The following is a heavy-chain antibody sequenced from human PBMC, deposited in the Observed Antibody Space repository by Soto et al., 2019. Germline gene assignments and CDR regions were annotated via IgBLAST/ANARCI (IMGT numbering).Heavy chain of an antibody. D-gene: IGHD3-16*01. CDR3: ARVSMITEKYYMDV. V-gene: IGHV3-66*01. J-gene: IGHJ6*03. CDR2: IYSGGTT. CDR1: GITVSSSH. Sequence: PGGSLRLSCEASGITVSSSHMTWFRQAPGKGLEWVSIIYSGGTTAYADSVKGRFTISRDNSKNTLYLQMNSLRVEDTAVYYCARVSMITEKYYMDVWGKGTTVTVCS.